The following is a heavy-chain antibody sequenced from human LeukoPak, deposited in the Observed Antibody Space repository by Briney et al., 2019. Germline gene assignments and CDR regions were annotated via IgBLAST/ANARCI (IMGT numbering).Heavy chain of an antibody. Sequence: SETLSLTCAVYGGSFSGYYWTWIRQTPEKGLEWIGEMNPSGSTNYNPSLKSRVTISVDTSKNQFSLELSSVTAADTAVYYCARGRQDVTMIVVVMTAVSYYLDVWGKGTTVTAS. V-gene: IGHV4-34*01. CDR3: ARGRQDVTMIVVVMTAVSYYLDV. J-gene: IGHJ6*03. CDR1: GGSFSGYY. D-gene: IGHD3-22*01. CDR2: MNPSGST.